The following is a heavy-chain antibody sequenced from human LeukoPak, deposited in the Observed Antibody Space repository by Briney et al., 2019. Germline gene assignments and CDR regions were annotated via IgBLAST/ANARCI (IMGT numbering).Heavy chain of an antibody. Sequence: ASVKVSCKASGYSFTGYYIHWVRPAPGQGLEWMGWINPNSRGTNYAQKFQGRVTMTRDTSISTAYMELSSLTSDDTAVYYCARDPAQSYYTDVWGIGTTVTVSS. J-gene: IGHJ6*03. CDR1: GYSFTGYY. V-gene: IGHV1-2*02. CDR2: INPNSRGT. CDR3: ARDPAQSYYTDV.